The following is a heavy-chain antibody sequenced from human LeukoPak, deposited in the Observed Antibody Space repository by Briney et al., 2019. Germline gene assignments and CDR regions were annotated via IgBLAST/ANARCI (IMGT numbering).Heavy chain of an antibody. CDR2: INQDGSEM. V-gene: IGHV3-7*01. CDR3: ARDQGMIVVRTPNWYFDL. J-gene: IGHJ2*01. CDR1: GFTFSNDW. Sequence: GGSLRLSCAASGFTFSNDWMSWVRQAPGKGLEWLANINQDGSEMYYVDSVKSRFTISRDNGKNSLYLQTNSLRADDTAVYYCARDQGMIVVRTPNWYFDLWGRGTLVTVSS. D-gene: IGHD3-22*01.